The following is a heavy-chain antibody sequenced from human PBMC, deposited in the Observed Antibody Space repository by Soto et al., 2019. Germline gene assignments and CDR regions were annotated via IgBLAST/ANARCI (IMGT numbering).Heavy chain of an antibody. CDR1: GFTFSSYA. D-gene: IGHD3-10*01. CDR2: ISGSGGST. Sequence: GSLRLSCAASGFTFSSYAMSWVRQAPGKGLEWVSAISGSGGSTYYADSVKGRFTISRDNSKNTLYLQMNSLRAEDTAVYYCAFITMVRGVIPAPFDYWGQGTLVTVPS. CDR3: AFITMVRGVIPAPFDY. J-gene: IGHJ4*02. V-gene: IGHV3-23*01.